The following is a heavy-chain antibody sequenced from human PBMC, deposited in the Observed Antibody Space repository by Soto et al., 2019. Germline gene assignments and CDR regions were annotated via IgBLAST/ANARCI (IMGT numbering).Heavy chain of an antibody. J-gene: IGHJ4*02. CDR3: AIEYSSSPPYYPIGY. D-gene: IGHD6-6*01. CDR2: IIPIFGTA. Sequence: QVQLVQSGPEVKKPWSSVKVSCKPSGGTFSSYSISWVRQAPGQGLEWMGGIIPIFGTANYAQKFQGRVTITADETPSTADRGQISLRSEDTAVYYCAIEYSSSPPYYPIGYWGQGTLVTVSS. CDR1: GGTFSSYS. V-gene: IGHV1-69*01.